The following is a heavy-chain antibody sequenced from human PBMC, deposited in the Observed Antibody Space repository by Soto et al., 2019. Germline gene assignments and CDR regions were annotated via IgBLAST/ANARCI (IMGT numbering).Heavy chain of an antibody. CDR1: GFTFSSYG. D-gene: IGHD6-19*01. CDR2: ISYDGSNK. Sequence: GGSLRLSCAASGFTFSSYGMHWVRQAPGKGLEWVAVISYDGSNKYYADSVKGRFTISRDNSKNTLYLQMNSLRAEDTAVYYCAKSPPAVAGYFDYWGQGTLVTVSS. J-gene: IGHJ4*02. CDR3: AKSPPAVAGYFDY. V-gene: IGHV3-30*18.